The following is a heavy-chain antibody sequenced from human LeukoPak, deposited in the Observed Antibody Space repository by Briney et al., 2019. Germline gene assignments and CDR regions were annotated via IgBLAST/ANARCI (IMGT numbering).Heavy chain of an antibody. CDR1: GVSFSGYY. Sequence: PSETLSLTCAVYGVSFSGYYWSWIRQPPGKGLEWIGYIYYSGSTNYNPSLKSRVTISVDTSKNQFSLKLSSVTAADTAVYYCARGVAVAGTWYYFDYWGQGTLVTVSS. J-gene: IGHJ4*02. D-gene: IGHD6-19*01. CDR3: ARGVAVAGTWYYFDY. V-gene: IGHV4-59*01. CDR2: IYYSGST.